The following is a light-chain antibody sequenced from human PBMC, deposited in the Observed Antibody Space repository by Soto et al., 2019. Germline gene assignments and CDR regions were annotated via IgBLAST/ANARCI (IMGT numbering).Light chain of an antibody. Sequence: QSALTQPASVSGSPGQSITISCTGTNSDVGGYNFVSWYQQHPGKAPKLMIYDVSNRPSGVSNRFSGSKSGNTASLNISGLQAEDEADYYCSSYTSSSFTYVFGIGTTLTVL. CDR1: NSDVGGYNF. V-gene: IGLV2-14*01. CDR2: DVS. CDR3: SSYTSSSFTYV. J-gene: IGLJ1*01.